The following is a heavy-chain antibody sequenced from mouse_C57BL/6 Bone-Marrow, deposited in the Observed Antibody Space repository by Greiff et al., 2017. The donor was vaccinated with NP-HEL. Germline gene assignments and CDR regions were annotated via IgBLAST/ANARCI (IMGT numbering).Heavy chain of an antibody. Sequence: QVQLKESGAELARPGASVKLSCKASGYTFTSYGISWVKQRTGQGLEWIGELYPRSGNTYYNEKFKGKATLTADKSSSTAYMELRSLTSEDSAVYFCATGSSPYYFDYWGQGTTLTVSS. J-gene: IGHJ2*01. CDR1: GYTFTSYG. CDR2: LYPRSGNT. CDR3: ATGSSPYYFDY. V-gene: IGHV1-81*01. D-gene: IGHD1-1*01.